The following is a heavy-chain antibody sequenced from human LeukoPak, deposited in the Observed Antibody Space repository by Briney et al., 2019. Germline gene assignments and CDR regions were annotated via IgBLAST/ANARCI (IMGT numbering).Heavy chain of an antibody. CDR1: GFTFSSYG. D-gene: IGHD5-18*01. CDR2: ISYDGSNK. CDR3: ATYRQVLLPFES. V-gene: IGHV3-30*03. Sequence: GGSLRLSCAASGFTFSSYGMHWVRQAPGKGLEWVAVISYDGSNKYYADSVKGRFTISRDNSKSILSLQMNSLRAEDTATYYCATYRQVLLPFESWGQGTLVTVSS. J-gene: IGHJ4*02.